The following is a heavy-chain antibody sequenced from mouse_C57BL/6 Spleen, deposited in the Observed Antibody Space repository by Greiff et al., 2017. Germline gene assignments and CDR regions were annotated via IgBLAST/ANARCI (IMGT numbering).Heavy chain of an antibody. CDR1: GFNIKDYY. CDR3: TTETVVGYCDV. V-gene: IGHV14-1*01. Sequence: VQLKQSGAELVRPGASVKLSCTASGFNIKDYYMHWVKQRPEQGLEWIGRIDPEDGDTEYAPQFPGKATMTAATSSNTAYLQLSSLTSEDTAVYYCTTETVVGYCDVWGTGTTVTVAS. CDR2: IDPEDGDT. D-gene: IGHD1-1*01. J-gene: IGHJ1*03.